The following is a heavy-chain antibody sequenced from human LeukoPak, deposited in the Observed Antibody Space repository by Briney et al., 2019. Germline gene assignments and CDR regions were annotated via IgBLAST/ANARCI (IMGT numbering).Heavy chain of an antibody. CDR2: ISSTSSTL. CDR1: RFTFSNYN. V-gene: IGHV3-48*02. J-gene: IGHJ4*02. Sequence: GGSLRLSCAASRFTFSNYNMNWVRQAPGKGLEWVSYISSTSSTLYYADSVKGRFTVSRDNAKNSLSLQMNSLRDEDTAMFYCVRVGDGYSVNYFDYWGQGTLVTVSS. D-gene: IGHD5-24*01. CDR3: VRVGDGYSVNYFDY.